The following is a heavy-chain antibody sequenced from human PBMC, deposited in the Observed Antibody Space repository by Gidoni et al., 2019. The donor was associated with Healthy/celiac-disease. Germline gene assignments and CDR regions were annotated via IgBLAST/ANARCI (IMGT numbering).Heavy chain of an antibody. CDR3: ARPTGTTGYYYYGMDV. D-gene: IGHD1-1*01. V-gene: IGHV1-69*06. Sequence: QVQLVQSGAEVQKPGSSVKVSCKASGGTFSSYAIRWGRQAPGQGLEWMGGIIPIFGTANYAQKFQGRDTITADKSTSTAYMERSSLRSEDTAVYYCARPTGTTGYYYYGMDVWGQGTTVTVSS. CDR1: GGTFSSYA. CDR2: IIPIFGTA. J-gene: IGHJ6*02.